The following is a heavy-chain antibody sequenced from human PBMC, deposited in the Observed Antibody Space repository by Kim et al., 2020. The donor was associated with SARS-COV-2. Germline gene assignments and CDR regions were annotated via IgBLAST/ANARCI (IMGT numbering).Heavy chain of an antibody. CDR1: GGSFSGYY. D-gene: IGHD3-16*01. V-gene: IGHV4-34*01. J-gene: IGHJ4*02. CDR2: INHSGST. CDR3: ARARKKRGLGY. Sequence: SETLSLTCAVYGGSFSGYYWSWIRQPPGKGLEWIGEINHSGSTNYNPSLKSRVTISVDTSKNQFSLKLSSVTAADTAVYYCARARKKRGLGYWGQGTLVTVSS.